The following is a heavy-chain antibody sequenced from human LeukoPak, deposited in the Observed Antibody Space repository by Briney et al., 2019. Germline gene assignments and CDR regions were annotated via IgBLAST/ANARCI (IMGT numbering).Heavy chain of an antibody. V-gene: IGHV1-24*01. J-gene: IGHJ3*02. CDR1: GYSLSDLS. CDR2: FEPEEGEHGET. D-gene: IGHD1-1*01. Sequence: ASVKVSRRVSGYSLSDLSIHWVRHVPGKGLEWMGGFEPEEGEHGETIYAQKFEGRLTLTEDTATDTAYMELVSLTSADTAVYYCATDRLEIYALHIWGQGTVVTVSS. CDR3: ATDRLEIYALHI.